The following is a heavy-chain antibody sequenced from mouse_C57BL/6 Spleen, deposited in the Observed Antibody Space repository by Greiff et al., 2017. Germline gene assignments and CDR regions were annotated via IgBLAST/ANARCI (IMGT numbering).Heavy chain of an antibody. CDR3: ARINLLWLRRGGFDY. CDR1: GYTFTSYW. Sequence: VQLQQSGAELVRPGASVTLSCKASGYTFTSYWITWVKQRPGQGLEWIGNIYPGSGSTNYNEKFKSKATLTVDTSSSTAYMQLSSLTSEDSAVYYCARINLLWLRRGGFDYWGQGTTLTVSS. V-gene: IGHV1-55*01. D-gene: IGHD2-2*01. J-gene: IGHJ2*01. CDR2: IYPGSGST.